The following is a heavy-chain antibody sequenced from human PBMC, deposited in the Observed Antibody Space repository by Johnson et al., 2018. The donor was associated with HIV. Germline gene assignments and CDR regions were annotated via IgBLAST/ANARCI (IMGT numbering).Heavy chain of an antibody. CDR3: ARSGGYPNAFDM. J-gene: IGHJ3*02. V-gene: IGHV3-66*01. CDR1: GFTFSNYA. CDR2: IYSGGNT. D-gene: IGHD6-13*01. Sequence: VQLVESGGGFVQPGGSLRLSCAASGFTFSNYAMGWVRQAPGKGLEWVSIIYSGGNTYYADSVKGRFTISRDNSKNSLFLQMNSLRVEDTAVYYCARSGGYPNAFDMWGQGTLVTVPA.